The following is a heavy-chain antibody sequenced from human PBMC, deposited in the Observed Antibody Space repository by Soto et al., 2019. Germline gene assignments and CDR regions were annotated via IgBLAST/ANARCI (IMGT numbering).Heavy chain of an antibody. D-gene: IGHD2-2*01. J-gene: IGHJ5*02. CDR3: ARGGVRAASTCSAP. V-gene: IGHV1-2*02. Sequence: DSVKVSCTASGYTFTGYYMHWVRQAPGQGLEWMGWINPNSGGTNYAQKFQGRVTMTRDTSISTAYMELSRLRSDDTAVYYCARGGVRAASTCSAPWGKGTLVPGSS. CDR2: INPNSGGT. CDR1: GYTFTGYY.